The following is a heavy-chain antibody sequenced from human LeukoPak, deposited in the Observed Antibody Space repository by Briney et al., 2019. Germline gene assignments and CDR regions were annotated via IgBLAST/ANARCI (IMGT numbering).Heavy chain of an antibody. J-gene: IGHJ3*02. CDR2: FDPEDGET. V-gene: IGHV1-24*01. Sequence: GASVKVSCKVSGYTLTELSMHWVRQAPGKGLEWMGGFDPEDGETIYAQKFQERVTITRDMSTSTAYMELSSLRSEDTAVYYCAADPGYCSSTSCGDHAFDIWGQGTMVTVSS. D-gene: IGHD2-2*01. CDR1: GYTLTELS. CDR3: AADPGYCSSTSCGDHAFDI.